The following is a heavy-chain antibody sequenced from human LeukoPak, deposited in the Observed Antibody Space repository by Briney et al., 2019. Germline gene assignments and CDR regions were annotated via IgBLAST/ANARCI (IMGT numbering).Heavy chain of an antibody. D-gene: IGHD2-15*01. Sequence: SETLSLTCAVYGGSFSGYYWSWIRQPPGKGLEWIGEINHSGSTNYNPSLKGRVTISVDTSKNQFSLKLSSVTAADTAVYYCARHGVASDYWGQGTLVTVSS. CDR1: GGSFSGYY. CDR2: INHSGST. J-gene: IGHJ4*02. V-gene: IGHV4-34*01. CDR3: ARHGVASDY.